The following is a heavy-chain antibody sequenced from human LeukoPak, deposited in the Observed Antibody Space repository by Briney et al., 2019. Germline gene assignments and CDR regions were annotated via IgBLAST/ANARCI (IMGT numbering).Heavy chain of an antibody. J-gene: IGHJ4*02. Sequence: ASVKVSCKASGGTFSSYAISWVRQAPGQGLEWMGGIIPILGTANYAQKFQGRVTITADESTSTAYMELSSLRSEDTAVYYCARDTPGLSGDYWGQGTLVTVSS. CDR2: IIPILGTA. V-gene: IGHV1-69*13. CDR3: ARDTPGLSGDY. D-gene: IGHD2/OR15-2a*01. CDR1: GGTFSSYA.